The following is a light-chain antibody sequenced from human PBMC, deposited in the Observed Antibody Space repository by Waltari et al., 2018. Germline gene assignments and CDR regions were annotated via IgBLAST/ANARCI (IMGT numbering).Light chain of an antibody. Sequence: QSALTQPASVSGSPGQSITISCTGTNSDVGDYNCVFSYQQHPGNVPNLLLYEVSNRPSGVSNRFSASKSGNTASLTISGLQAEDEADYYCSSCTSTTNHLLFGGGTKLTVL. CDR2: EVS. CDR1: NSDVGDYNC. J-gene: IGLJ3*02. CDR3: SSCTSTTNHLL. V-gene: IGLV2-14*01.